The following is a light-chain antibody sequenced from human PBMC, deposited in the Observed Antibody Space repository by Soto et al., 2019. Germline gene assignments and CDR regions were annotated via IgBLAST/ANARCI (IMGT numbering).Light chain of an antibody. V-gene: IGKV1-12*01. CDR2: AAS. J-gene: IGKJ5*01. CDR1: QGISTW. Sequence: DIQMTQSPSSVSAFVGDRVTITCRASQGISTWLAWYQQKPGKAPKLLIYAASRLQSGVPSRFSGSGSGTDFSLTISSLQPEDFATYYCQHFRSFPITFGQGTRLEIK. CDR3: QHFRSFPIT.